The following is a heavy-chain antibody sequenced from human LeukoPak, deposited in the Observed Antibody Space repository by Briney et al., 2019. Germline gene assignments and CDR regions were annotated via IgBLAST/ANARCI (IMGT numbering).Heavy chain of an antibody. Sequence: SVKVSCKASGYTFTSYGISWVRQAPGQGLEWMGGIIPIFGTANYAQKFQGRVTITTDESTSTAYMELSSLRSEDTAVYYCARGRLHSSYYYYMDVWGKGTTVTVSS. CDR3: ARGRLHSSYYYYMDV. J-gene: IGHJ6*03. CDR2: IIPIFGTA. CDR1: GYTFTSYG. D-gene: IGHD5-12*01. V-gene: IGHV1-69*05.